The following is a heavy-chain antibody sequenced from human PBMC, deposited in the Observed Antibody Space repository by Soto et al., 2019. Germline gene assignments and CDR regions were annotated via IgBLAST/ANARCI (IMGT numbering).Heavy chain of an antibody. Sequence: EVQLLESGGGLVQPGGSLRLSCAASGFTFSSFPMSGVRQPPGKGLEWVSTISTSGANTPYADSVKGRLTISRDNSKNALYLQLNSLGAADTALYYCAKVLVRAETLDPGAVWGKGTTVIVSS. J-gene: IGHJ6*04. CDR2: ISTSGANT. D-gene: IGHD2-15*01. CDR3: AKVLVRAETLDPGAV. V-gene: IGHV3-23*01. CDR1: GFTFSSFP.